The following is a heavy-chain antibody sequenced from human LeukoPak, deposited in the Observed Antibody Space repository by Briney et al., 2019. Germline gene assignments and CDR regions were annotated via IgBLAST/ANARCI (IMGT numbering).Heavy chain of an antibody. D-gene: IGHD2-15*01. CDR2: IYYSGST. CDR1: GGSISSYY. Sequence: KASETLSLTCTVSGGSISSYYWSWIRQPPGKGLEWIGYIYYSGSTNYNPSLKSRVTISVDTSKNQFSLKLSSVTAADTAVYYCARQDNIVVVVAATSFDYWGQGTLVTVSS. CDR3: ARQDNIVVVVAATSFDY. J-gene: IGHJ4*02. V-gene: IGHV4-59*01.